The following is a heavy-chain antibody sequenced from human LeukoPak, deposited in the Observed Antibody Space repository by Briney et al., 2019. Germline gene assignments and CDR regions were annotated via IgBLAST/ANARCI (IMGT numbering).Heavy chain of an antibody. D-gene: IGHD5-18*01. CDR2: INPNSGGT. Sequence: ASVKVSCKASGYTFTGYYMHWVRQAPGQGLEWMGWINPNSGGTNYAQKFQGRVAITRNTSISTAYMELSSLRSEDTAVYYCARGQDVDTALDYWGQGTLVTVSS. CDR3: ARGQDVDTALDY. CDR1: GYTFTGYY. J-gene: IGHJ4*02. V-gene: IGHV1-2*02.